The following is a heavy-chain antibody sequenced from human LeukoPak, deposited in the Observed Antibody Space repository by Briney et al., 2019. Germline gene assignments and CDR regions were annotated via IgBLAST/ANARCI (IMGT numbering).Heavy chain of an antibody. CDR1: GGSFSVYY. CDR3: ARPNHYGDYYFDY. V-gene: IGHV4-34*01. D-gene: IGHD4-17*01. Sequence: PSETLSLTCAVYGGSFSVYYWSWLRQPPGKGLEWIGEINHSGSTNYNPSLKSRVTISVDTSNNHFSLKLSSVTAADTAVYYCARPNHYGDYYFDYWGQGTLVTVSS. CDR2: INHSGST. J-gene: IGHJ4*02.